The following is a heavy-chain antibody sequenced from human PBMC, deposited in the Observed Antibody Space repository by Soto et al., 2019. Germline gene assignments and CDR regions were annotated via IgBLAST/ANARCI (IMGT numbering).Heavy chain of an antibody. CDR2: ISAAGGST. V-gene: IGHV3-23*01. CDR3: AKDPTGDYVGAFDI. D-gene: IGHD4-17*01. J-gene: IGHJ3*02. Sequence: EVQLLESGGGLVQPGGSLRLSCAASGFTFRGYAMRWVRQAPGKGPEWVSSISAAGGSTYYADSVKGRFTISRDNSRATVFLQMNSLRAEDTALYYCAKDPTGDYVGAFDIWGQGTVVTVSS. CDR1: GFTFRGYA.